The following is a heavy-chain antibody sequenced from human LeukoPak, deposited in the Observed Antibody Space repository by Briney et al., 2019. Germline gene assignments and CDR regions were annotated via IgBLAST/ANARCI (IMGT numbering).Heavy chain of an antibody. CDR2: IIPIFGTT. CDR3: ARAIRITGLTDYYGMDV. J-gene: IGHJ6*02. CDR1: GGTFISYA. D-gene: IGHD7-27*01. Sequence: SVKVSFTASGGTFISYAISWVRQAPGQGLEWMGGIIPIFGTTNYAQKFQGRGTITADESTSTAYMELSSLRSEDTAVYYCARAIRITGLTDYYGMDVWGQGTTVTVSS. V-gene: IGHV1-69*13.